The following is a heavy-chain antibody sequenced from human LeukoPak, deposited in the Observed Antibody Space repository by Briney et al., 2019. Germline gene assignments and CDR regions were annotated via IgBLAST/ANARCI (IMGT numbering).Heavy chain of an antibody. CDR3: AREGIGVHDKFCWFDP. J-gene: IGHJ5*02. CDR1: GGSISSGGYS. CDR2: IYHSGST. Sequence: SQTLSLTCAVSGGSISSGGYSWSWIRQPPGKGLEWIGYIYHSGSTYYNPSLKSRVTISVDTPKNQFSLQLNSVTPEDTAVYYCAREGIGVHDKFCWFDPWGQGTLVTVSS. V-gene: IGHV4-30-2*01. D-gene: IGHD6-19*01.